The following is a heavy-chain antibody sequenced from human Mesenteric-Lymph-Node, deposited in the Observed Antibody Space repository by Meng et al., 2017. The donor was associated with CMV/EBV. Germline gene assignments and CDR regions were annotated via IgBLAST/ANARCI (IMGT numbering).Heavy chain of an antibody. CDR2: IYYTGST. V-gene: IGHV4-61*01. J-gene: IGHJ4*02. CDR1: GGSVNSNNYY. D-gene: IGHD6-13*01. Sequence: SETLSLTCTVSGGSVNSNNYYWSWIRQPPGRGLEWIGYIYYTGSTNYNPSLKSRVTISVDTSKNQFSLKLSSVTAADTAVYYCARRDSSSWRHFDYWGQGTLVTVSS. CDR3: ARRDSSSWRHFDY.